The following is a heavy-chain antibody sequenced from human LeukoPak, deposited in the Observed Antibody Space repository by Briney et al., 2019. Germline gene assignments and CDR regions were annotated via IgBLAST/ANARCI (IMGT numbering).Heavy chain of an antibody. J-gene: IGHJ4*02. V-gene: IGHV3-30*03. Sequence: GRSLRLSCAASGFTFNNYGMQWVRQAPGKGLEWVAVISYTGNTKYYVDSVKGRFTISRENAKNSLYLLMSSLRAEDTAVYYCARQNTPHGNFDYWGQGTLVTVSS. CDR1: GFTFNNYG. CDR2: ISYTGNTK. D-gene: IGHD1-26*01. CDR3: ARQNTPHGNFDY.